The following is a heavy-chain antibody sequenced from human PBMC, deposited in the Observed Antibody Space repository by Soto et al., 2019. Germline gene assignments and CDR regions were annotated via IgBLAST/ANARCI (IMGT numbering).Heavy chain of an antibody. V-gene: IGHV4-39*01. D-gene: IGHD6-13*01. CDR1: GGSISISSFH. CDR2: IYYSGST. J-gene: IGHJ5*02. CDR3: ARRDRAAGTDWWLDP. Sequence: SEPLSLTCTVSGGSISISSFHWGWIRQPPGKGLEWIGSIYYSGSTYYSPSLKSRVTISVDTSKNQFSLKLSSVTAADTAVYYCARRDRAAGTDWWLDPWGQGTLVTVTS.